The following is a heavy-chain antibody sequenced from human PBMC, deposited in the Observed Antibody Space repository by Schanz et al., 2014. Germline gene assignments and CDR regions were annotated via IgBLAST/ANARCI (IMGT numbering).Heavy chain of an antibody. CDR1: GFTFSIYG. CDR2: IGGSGDST. Sequence: EVQLLESGGGLVQPGGSLRLSCAASGFTFSIYGMSWVRQAPGKGLEWVSGIGGSGDSTHYADSVKGRFIISRDNSKNTLYLQVNSLRAEDTAVYYCARDSGSHYLVDYWGQGTLVTVSS. CDR3: ARDSGSHYLVDY. V-gene: IGHV3-23*01. D-gene: IGHD1-26*01. J-gene: IGHJ4*02.